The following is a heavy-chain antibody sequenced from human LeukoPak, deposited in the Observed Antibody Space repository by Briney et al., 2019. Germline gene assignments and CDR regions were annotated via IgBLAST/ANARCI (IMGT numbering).Heavy chain of an antibody. Sequence: SGGSLRLSCAAFGFTFSSYAMSWVRQAPGKGLEWVSAISGSGSATYNAGSVKGRFTTSRDNSNNTLYLQMNSLRAEDTAVYYCAKTEAPAAIRAGSDYWGQGTLVTVSS. CDR3: AKTEAPAAIRAGSDY. CDR1: GFTFSSYA. D-gene: IGHD2-2*02. CDR2: ISGSGSAT. V-gene: IGHV3-23*01. J-gene: IGHJ4*02.